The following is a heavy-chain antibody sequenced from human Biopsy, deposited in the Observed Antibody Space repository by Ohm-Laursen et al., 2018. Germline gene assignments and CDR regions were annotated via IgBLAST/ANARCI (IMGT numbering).Heavy chain of an antibody. J-gene: IGHJ4*02. CDR3: ATGPYYDTRFYYNVRPFDF. V-gene: IGHV1-24*01. CDR2: FDREERKT. D-gene: IGHD3-10*01. Sequence: VASVKVSCKVSGYTLTELSIHWVRQTGGKGLEWMGGFDREERKTIYAEKFQGRVTMTEDTSTDIVYMEVTSLRSDDTAVYYCATGPYYDTRFYYNVRPFDFWGQGTLVTVSS. CDR1: GYTLTELS.